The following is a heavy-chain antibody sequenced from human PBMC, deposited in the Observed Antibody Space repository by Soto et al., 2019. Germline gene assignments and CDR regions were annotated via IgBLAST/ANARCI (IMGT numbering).Heavy chain of an antibody. Sequence: VHLQEPAEGLVKPSETLSLTCTVPGGPVSSYHWTWIRQSPGKELKWIGYIYYNGTTDYTPTLKSRVTISVSTSKRQFSLRLTSVTAADTAVYYCAREFFWRSSSSPTYYYYLDVWGKGTTVTVSS. J-gene: IGHJ6*03. CDR3: AREFFWRSSSSPTYYYYLDV. CDR1: GGPVSSYH. D-gene: IGHD6-6*01. V-gene: IGHV4-59*02. CDR2: IYYNGTT.